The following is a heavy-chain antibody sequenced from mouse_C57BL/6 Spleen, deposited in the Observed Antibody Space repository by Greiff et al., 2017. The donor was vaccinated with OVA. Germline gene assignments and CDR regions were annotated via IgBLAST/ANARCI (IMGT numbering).Heavy chain of an antibody. CDR2: IRLKSDNYAT. J-gene: IGHJ4*01. CDR3: TEELPYYYAMDD. V-gene: IGHV6-3*01. Sequence: EVMLVESGGGLVQPGGSMKLSCVASGFTFSNYWMNWVRQSPEKGLEWVAQIRLKSDNYATHYAESVKGRFTISRDDSKSSVYLQMNNLRAEDTGIYYCTEELPYYYAMDDWGQGTSVTVSS. D-gene: IGHD2-1*01. CDR1: GFTFSNYW.